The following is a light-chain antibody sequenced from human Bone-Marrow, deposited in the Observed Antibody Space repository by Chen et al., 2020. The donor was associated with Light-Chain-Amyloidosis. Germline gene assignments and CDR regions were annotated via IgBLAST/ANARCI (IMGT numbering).Light chain of an antibody. CDR3: QSVDTSNTFDVM. CDR1: ALPKQN. CDR2: KDT. J-gene: IGLJ3*02. V-gene: IGLV3-25*03. Sequence: SYELTQPPSVSVSPGQTARITCSADALPKQNNYWYQQRPGQAPILIIYKDTERPSGIPERFSGSSSGTEVTLTISGVQAEDEADYYCQSVDTSNTFDVMFGGGTKLTVL.